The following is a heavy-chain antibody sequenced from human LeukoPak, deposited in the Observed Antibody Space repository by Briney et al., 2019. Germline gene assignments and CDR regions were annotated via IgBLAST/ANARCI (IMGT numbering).Heavy chain of an antibody. Sequence: GGSLRLSCAASGFTFSDYYMSWVRQAPGKGLEWVSAISGSGGSTYYADSVKGRFTISRDNSKNTLYLQMNSLRAEDTAVYYCAKVRYSSGWYYFQHWGQGTLVTVSS. CDR3: AKVRYSSGWYYFQH. CDR2: ISGSGGST. V-gene: IGHV3-23*01. J-gene: IGHJ1*01. D-gene: IGHD6-19*01. CDR1: GFTFSDYY.